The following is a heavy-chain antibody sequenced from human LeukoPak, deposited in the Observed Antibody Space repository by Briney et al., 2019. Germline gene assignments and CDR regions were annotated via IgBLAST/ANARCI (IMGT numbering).Heavy chain of an antibody. Sequence: GGSLRLSCGASGFTFRSYSMNWVRQAPGKGLEWMTVISHDGSNEYYIDSVKGRFTISRDNSKSTLYLQMNSLRVEDTAVYYCAKEGYYGSGSFPDSWGQGTLVTVSS. V-gene: IGHV3-30*18. CDR2: ISHDGSNE. CDR3: AKEGYYGSGSFPDS. CDR1: GFTFRSYS. J-gene: IGHJ4*02. D-gene: IGHD3-10*01.